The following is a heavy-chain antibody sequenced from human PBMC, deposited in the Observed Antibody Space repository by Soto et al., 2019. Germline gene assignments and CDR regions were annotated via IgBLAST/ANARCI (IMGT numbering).Heavy chain of an antibody. CDR3: VRHSGTLQESMITFGGVIVIPVWFDP. CDR1: GGSISSSSYY. J-gene: IGHJ5*02. CDR2: IYYSGST. V-gene: IGHV4-39*01. Sequence: SETLSLTCTVSGGSISSSSYYWGWIRQPPGKGLEWIGSIYYSGSTYYNPSLKSRVTISVDTSKNQFSLKLSSVTAADTAVYYCVRHSGTLQESMITFGGVIVIPVWFDPWGQGTLVTVSS. D-gene: IGHD3-16*02.